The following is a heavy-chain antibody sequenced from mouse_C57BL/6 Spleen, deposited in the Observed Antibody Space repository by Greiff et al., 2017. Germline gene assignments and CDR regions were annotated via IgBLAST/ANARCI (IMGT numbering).Heavy chain of an antibody. CDR2: IYPGSGSP. Sequence: QVQLQQPGAELVKPGASVKMSCKASGYTFTSYWITWLKQRPGQGLEWIGDIYPGSGSPNSNEKLKSKATLTVDTSSSTAYMQISSLTSEDSAVDYCARTDSNYEGDAMDYWGQGTSVTVSS. CDR1: GYTFTSYW. CDR3: ARTDSNYEGDAMDY. D-gene: IGHD2-5*01. V-gene: IGHV1-55*01. J-gene: IGHJ4*01.